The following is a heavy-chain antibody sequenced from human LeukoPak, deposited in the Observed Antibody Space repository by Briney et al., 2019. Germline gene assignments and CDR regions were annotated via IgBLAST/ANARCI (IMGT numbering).Heavy chain of an antibody. Sequence: GGSLRLSCAASGFTFNIYAMSWVRQAPGKGPEWVSAISETSRKTYYADSVKGRFTISRDNSKNTLYLQMNGLRDEDTAVYYCVQEARRDGYKLAPVAEHWGQGTLVTVSS. V-gene: IGHV3-23*01. CDR2: ISETSRKT. CDR3: VQEARRDGYKLAPVAEH. CDR1: GFTFNIYA. D-gene: IGHD5-24*01. J-gene: IGHJ1*01.